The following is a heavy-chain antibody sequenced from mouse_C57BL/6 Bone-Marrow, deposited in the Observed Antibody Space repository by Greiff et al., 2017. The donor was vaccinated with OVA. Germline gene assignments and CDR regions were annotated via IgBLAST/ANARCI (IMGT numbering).Heavy chain of an antibody. J-gene: IGHJ2*01. CDR3: ARPYGSSYEDFDY. V-gene: IGHV5-6*01. CDR1: GFTFSSYG. Sequence: EVQGVESGGDLVKPGGSLKLSCAASGFTFSSYGMSWVRQTPDKRLEWVATISSGGSYTYYPDSVKGRFTISRDNAKNTLYLQMSSLKSEDTAMYYCARPYGSSYEDFDYWGQGTTLTVSS. D-gene: IGHD1-1*01. CDR2: ISSGGSYT.